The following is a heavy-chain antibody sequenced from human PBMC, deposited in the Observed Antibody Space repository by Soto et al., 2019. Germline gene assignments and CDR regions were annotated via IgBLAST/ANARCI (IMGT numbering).Heavy chain of an antibody. CDR1: GGTFSTYP. CDR2: IIPLFGTT. Sequence: QVQLVQSGAEVRMPGSSVKVSCKASGGTFSTYPINWVRQAPGQGLEWMGGIIPLFGTTNYAQKFKGRVTITADESTSTAYHEVSHLRAEDAAVYYCARGATHGSSWYFWFDPWGQGTLVTVSS. D-gene: IGHD6-13*01. J-gene: IGHJ5*02. CDR3: ARGATHGSSWYFWFDP. V-gene: IGHV1-69*01.